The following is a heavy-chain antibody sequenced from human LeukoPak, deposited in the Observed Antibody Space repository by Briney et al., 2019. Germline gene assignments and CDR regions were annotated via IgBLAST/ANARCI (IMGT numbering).Heavy chain of an antibody. CDR3: ATVQRYGDLTSDAFDI. CDR2: FDTEDGET. D-gene: IGHD4-17*01. J-gene: IGHJ3*02. V-gene: IGHV1-24*01. Sequence: ASVKVSCKVSGYTLTELSMHWVRQAPGKGLEWMGGFDTEDGETIYAQKFQGRVTMTEDTSTDTAYMELSSLRSEDTAVYYCATVQRYGDLTSDAFDIWGQGTMVTVSS. CDR1: GYTLTELS.